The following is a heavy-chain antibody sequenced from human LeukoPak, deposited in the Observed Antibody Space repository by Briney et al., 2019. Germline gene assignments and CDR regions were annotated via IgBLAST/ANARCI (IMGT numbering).Heavy chain of an antibody. CDR1: GDSISIYY. V-gene: IGHV4-59*01. CDR3: ARDQGGPFDS. D-gene: IGHD6-25*01. CDR2: FYYSGST. J-gene: IGHJ4*02. Sequence: SETLSLTCTVSGDSISIYYWSWIRQPPGKGLEWIGYFYYSGSTNYNPSLKSRITMSVDTSKNQISLKLRSVTAADTAVYFCARDQGGPFDSWGQGTLVTVSS.